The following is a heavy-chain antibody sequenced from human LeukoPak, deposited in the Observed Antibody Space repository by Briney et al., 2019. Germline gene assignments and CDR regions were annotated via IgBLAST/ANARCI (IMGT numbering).Heavy chain of an antibody. CDR3: AKGSLLWFGELAYFDY. CDR1: GFTFSSYA. D-gene: IGHD3-10*01. Sequence: GGSLRFSCAASGFTFSSYAMSWVRQAPGKGLKWVSAISGSGGSTYYADSVKGRFTISRDNSKNTLYLQMNSLRAEDTAVYYCAKGSLLWFGELAYFDYWGQGTLVTVSS. J-gene: IGHJ4*02. CDR2: ISGSGGST. V-gene: IGHV3-23*01.